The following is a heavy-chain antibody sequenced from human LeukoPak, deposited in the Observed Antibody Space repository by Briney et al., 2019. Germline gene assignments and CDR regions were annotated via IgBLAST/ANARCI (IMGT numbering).Heavy chain of an antibody. D-gene: IGHD3-22*01. CDR2: FNPNSGGT. CDR1: GYTFTGYY. J-gene: IGHJ4*02. V-gene: IGHV1-2*02. CDR3: ARVPYYYDSSGYYGQEDY. Sequence: ASVKLSCKASGYTFTGYYIHWVRQAPGQGLEWMGWFNPNSGGTNYAQKFQGRVTMTRDTSISTAYMELSRLRSDDTAVYYCARVPYYYDSSGYYGQEDYWGQGTLVTVSS.